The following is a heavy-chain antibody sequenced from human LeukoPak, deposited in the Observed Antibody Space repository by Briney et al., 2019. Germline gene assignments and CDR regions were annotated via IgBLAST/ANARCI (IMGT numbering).Heavy chain of an antibody. CDR2: INPNSGGT. CDR3: ARDCSGGSCYGAFDI. D-gene: IGHD2-15*01. J-gene: IGHJ3*02. V-gene: IGHV1-2*04. Sequence: ASVKVSCTASGYTFTGYYMHWVRQAPGQGLEWMGWINPNSGGTNYAQKFQGWVTMTRDTSISTAYMELSRLRSDDTAVYYCARDCSGGSCYGAFDIWGQGTMVTVSS. CDR1: GYTFTGYY.